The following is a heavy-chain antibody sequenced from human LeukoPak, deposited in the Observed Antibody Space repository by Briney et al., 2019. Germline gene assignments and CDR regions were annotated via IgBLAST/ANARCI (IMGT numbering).Heavy chain of an antibody. D-gene: IGHD2-2*01. Sequence: GGSLRLSCAASGFTFDDYAMHWVRQAPGKGLEWVSGISWNSGSIGYADSVKGRFTISRDNAKNSLYLQMNSLKTEDTAVYYCTTDQGRHRYCSSTSCYRDAFVIWGQGTMVTVSS. CDR1: GFTFDDYA. J-gene: IGHJ3*02. V-gene: IGHV3-9*01. CDR3: TTDQGRHRYCSSTSCYRDAFVI. CDR2: ISWNSGSI.